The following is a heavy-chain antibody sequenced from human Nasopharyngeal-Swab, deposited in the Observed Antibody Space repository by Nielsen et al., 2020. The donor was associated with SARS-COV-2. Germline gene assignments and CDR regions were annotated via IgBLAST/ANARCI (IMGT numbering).Heavy chain of an antibody. V-gene: IGHV3-7*01. CDR3: ARGGIAAAADYYYGMDV. Sequence: GESLKISCAASGFTFSSYWMSWVRQAPGKGLEWVANIKQDGSEKYYVDSVKGRFTISRDNAKNSLYRQMNSLRAEDTAVYYCARGGIAAAADYYYGMDVWGQGTTVTVSS. J-gene: IGHJ6*02. D-gene: IGHD6-13*01. CDR2: IKQDGSEK. CDR1: GFTFSSYW.